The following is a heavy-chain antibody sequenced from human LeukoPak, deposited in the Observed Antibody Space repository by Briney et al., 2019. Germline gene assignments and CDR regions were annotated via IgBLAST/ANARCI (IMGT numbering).Heavy chain of an antibody. CDR1: GFTFSDYA. CDR3: AKQGSSSVPNLDY. V-gene: IGHV3-23*01. D-gene: IGHD6-13*01. CDR2: INGSTR. Sequence: GGSLRLSCGASGFTFSDYAMSWVRQAPGKGLEWVSGINGSTRFYAASVKGRFTSSRDNPKNTLYLQMNGLRVEDTAVYYCAKQGSSSVPNLDYWGQGTLVTVSS. J-gene: IGHJ4*02.